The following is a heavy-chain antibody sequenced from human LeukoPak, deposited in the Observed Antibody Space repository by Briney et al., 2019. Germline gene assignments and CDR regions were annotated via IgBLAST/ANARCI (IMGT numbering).Heavy chain of an antibody. V-gene: IGHV1-69*04. CDR3: ARSPGDSYGTYFDY. D-gene: IGHD5-18*01. Sequence: GSSVKVSCKASGGTFSSYAISWVRQAPGQGLEWMGRIIPILGIANYAQKFQGRVTITADKSTSTAYMELSSLRSEDTAVYYCARSPGDSYGTYFDYWGQGTLVTVSS. CDR1: GGTFSSYA. CDR2: IIPILGIA. J-gene: IGHJ4*02.